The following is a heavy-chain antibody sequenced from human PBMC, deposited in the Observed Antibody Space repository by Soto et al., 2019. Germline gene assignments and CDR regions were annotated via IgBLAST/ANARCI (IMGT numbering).Heavy chain of an antibody. CDR1: GFTFNNYA. CDR2: ITASGGRT. J-gene: IGHJ5*01. D-gene: IGHD4-17*01. CDR3: AKDTRYADYVRWFDS. Sequence: EVHLLESGGGLVQPGGSLRLSCTASGFTFNNYAMTWVRQAPGRGLEGGSGITASGGRTYYADSVKGRFTISRDNSKSTLYLQMNSLRADDTAVYYCAKDTRYADYVRWFDSWGQGTLVTVSS. V-gene: IGHV3-23*01.